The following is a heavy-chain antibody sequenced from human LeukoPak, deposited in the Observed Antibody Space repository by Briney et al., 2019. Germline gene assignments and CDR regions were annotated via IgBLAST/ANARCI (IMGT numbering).Heavy chain of an antibody. V-gene: IGHV3-30-3*01. D-gene: IGHD4-23*01. CDR3: ASLRGNSGSDAFDI. CDR1: GFTFSSYA. CDR2: ISYDGSNK. Sequence: GGSLRLSCAASGFTFSSYAMHWVRQAPGKGLEWVAVISYDGSNKYYADSVKGRFTISRDNSKNTLYLQMNSLRAEDTAVYYCASLRGNSGSDAFDIWGQGTMVTVSS. J-gene: IGHJ3*02.